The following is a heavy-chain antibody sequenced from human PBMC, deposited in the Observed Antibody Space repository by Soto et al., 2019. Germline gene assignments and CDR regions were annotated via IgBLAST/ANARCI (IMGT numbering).Heavy chain of an antibody. CDR3: AKDPRYYYDSSGYSSYFDY. CDR1: GFTFSSYG. Sequence: GGSLRLSCAASGFTFSSYGMHWVRQAPGKGLEWVAVISYDGSNKYYADSVKGRFTISRDNSKNTLYLQMNSLRAEDTAVYYCAKDPRYYYDSSGYSSYFDYWGQGTLVTVSS. CDR2: ISYDGSNK. V-gene: IGHV3-30*18. J-gene: IGHJ4*02. D-gene: IGHD3-22*01.